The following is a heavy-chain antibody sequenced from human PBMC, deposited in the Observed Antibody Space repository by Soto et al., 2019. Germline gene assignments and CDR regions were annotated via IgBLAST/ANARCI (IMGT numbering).Heavy chain of an antibody. V-gene: IGHV3-30-3*01. CDR3: ARTPETSGYYYYFDS. J-gene: IGHJ4*02. D-gene: IGHD3-22*01. Sequence: PGGSLRLSCAASGFTFSYYAMHWVRQAPGKGLEWVALISYSGNNKYYADSVKGRFTISRDNSENTLYLQMKSLGPEDTAIYYCARTPETSGYYYYFDSWGQGTLVNRLL. CDR1: GFTFSYYA. CDR2: ISYSGNNK.